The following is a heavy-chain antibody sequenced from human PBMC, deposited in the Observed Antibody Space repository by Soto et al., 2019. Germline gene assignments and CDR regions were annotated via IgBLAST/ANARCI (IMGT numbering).Heavy chain of an antibody. J-gene: IGHJ5*02. CDR3: AGMPYTSGFSFDP. CDR2: IYQSVVT. Sequence: SETLSLTCTVYGDSYSISTYSWSWIRQRPGKALQWIGFIYQSVVTSDNPSLASRVSISLDRSNNQCSLKLKSVTAADTAVDFCAGMPYTSGFSFDPWGPGTLVTVSS. D-gene: IGHD6-19*01. V-gene: IGHV4-30-2*01. CDR1: GDSYSISTYS.